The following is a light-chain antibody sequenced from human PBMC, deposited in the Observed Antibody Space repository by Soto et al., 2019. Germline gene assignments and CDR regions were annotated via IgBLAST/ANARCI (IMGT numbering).Light chain of an antibody. Sequence: EIVLTQSPATLSLSPGERATLFCRASQSVSTYLAWYQQKPGQPPRLLIYDASNRATGIPVRFSGSGSGTDFTIHISSIKPEDFAVYYCQQRRDWPPTTLGHATRLEI. CDR2: DAS. J-gene: IGKJ5*01. CDR3: QQRRDWPPTT. V-gene: IGKV3-11*01. CDR1: QSVSTY.